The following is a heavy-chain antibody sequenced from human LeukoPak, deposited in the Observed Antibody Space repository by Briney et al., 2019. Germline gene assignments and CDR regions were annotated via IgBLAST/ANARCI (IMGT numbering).Heavy chain of an antibody. CDR3: AKALGWPWYFDL. V-gene: IGHV3-23*01. CDR1: GFTFSSYG. J-gene: IGHJ2*01. Sequence: GGYLRLSCAASGFTFSSYGMSWVRQAPGKGLEWVSAISGSDGSTYYADSVKGRFTISRDNSKNTLYLQMNSLRAEDTAVCYCAKALGWPWYFDLWGRGTLVTVSS. CDR2: ISGSDGST. D-gene: IGHD4-23*01.